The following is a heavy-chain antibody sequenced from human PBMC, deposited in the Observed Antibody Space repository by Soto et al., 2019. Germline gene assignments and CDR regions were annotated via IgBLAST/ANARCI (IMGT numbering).Heavy chain of an antibody. CDR1: GGSINSDY. D-gene: IGHD1-1*01. CDR2: IYYTRSS. CDR3: ARDQGHAYNRAGFHY. J-gene: IGHJ4*02. V-gene: IGHV4-59*01. Sequence: PSETLSLSCTVSGGSINSDYWTWIRQPPGRGLEWIGYIYYTRSSGYNASLRRRVTISVDRSNNQFSLKLVSVTAADTALYYCARDQGHAYNRAGFHYWGQGMLVTVSS.